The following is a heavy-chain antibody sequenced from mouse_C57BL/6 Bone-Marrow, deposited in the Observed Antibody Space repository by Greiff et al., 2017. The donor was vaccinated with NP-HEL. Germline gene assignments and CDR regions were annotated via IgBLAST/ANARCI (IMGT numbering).Heavy chain of an antibody. J-gene: IGHJ1*03. CDR3: ARYPHYYGSSYDWYFDV. CDR2: IFPGSGST. V-gene: IGHV1-75*01. D-gene: IGHD1-1*01. Sequence: QVQLQQSGPELVKPGASVKISCKASGYTFTDYYINWVKQRPGQGLEWIGWIFPGSGSTYYNEKFKGKATLTVDKSSSTAYMLLSSLTSEDSAVYFCARYPHYYGSSYDWYFDVWGTGTTVTVSS. CDR1: GYTFTDYY.